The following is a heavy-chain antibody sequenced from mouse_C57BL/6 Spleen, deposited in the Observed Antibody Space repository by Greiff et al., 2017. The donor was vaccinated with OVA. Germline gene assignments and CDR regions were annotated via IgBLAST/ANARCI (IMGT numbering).Heavy chain of an antibody. V-gene: IGHV3-6*01. CDR3: ARVYYSNYEFDY. D-gene: IGHD2-5*01. CDR2: ISYDGSN. CDR1: GYSITSGYY. J-gene: IGHJ2*01. Sequence: EVKLQESGPGLVKPSQSLSLTCSVTGYSITSGYYWNWIRQFPGNKLEWMGYISYDGSNNYNPSLKNRIAITRDTSKNQFFLKLNSVTTEDTATYYCARVYYSNYEFDYWGQGTTLTVSS.